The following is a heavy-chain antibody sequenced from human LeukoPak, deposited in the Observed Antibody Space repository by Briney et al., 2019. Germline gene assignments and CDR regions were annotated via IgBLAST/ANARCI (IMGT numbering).Heavy chain of an antibody. J-gene: IGHJ4*02. V-gene: IGHV3-30*03. CDR3: AANKMDY. Sequence: PGGSLRLSCAASGFTFSSYGMRWVRQAPGKGLEWVAVISYNGSNKYYADSVKGRFTISRDNSKNTLYLQMNSLRAEDTAVYYCAANKMDYWGQGTLVTVSS. CDR1: GFTFSSYG. CDR2: ISYNGSNK.